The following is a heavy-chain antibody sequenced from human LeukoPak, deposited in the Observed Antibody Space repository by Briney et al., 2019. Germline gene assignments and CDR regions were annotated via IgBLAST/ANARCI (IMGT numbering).Heavy chain of an antibody. CDR1: GYNFPTYW. D-gene: IGHD2-2*01. V-gene: IGHV5-51*01. J-gene: IGHJ5*02. CDR3: ARLYARRFDP. CDR2: IYPGDSDT. Sequence: GESLKISCKGSGYNFPTYWIGWVRQMPGKGLEWMGIIYPGDSDTRYSPSFQGQVTISADKSISTAYLQWSSLKASDTAMYYCARLYARRFDPWGQGTRVTVSS.